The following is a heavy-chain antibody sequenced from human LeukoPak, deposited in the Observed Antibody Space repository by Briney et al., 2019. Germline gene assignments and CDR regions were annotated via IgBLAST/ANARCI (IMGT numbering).Heavy chain of an antibody. V-gene: IGHV1-46*01. CDR2: INPSGGST. J-gene: IGHJ5*02. CDR1: GNTFTSYY. D-gene: IGHD3-10*01. Sequence: ASVKVSCKASGNTFTSYYMHWVRQAPGQGLEWMGIINPSGGSTSYAQKFQGRVTMTRDTSTSTVYMELSSLRSEDTAVYYCARDPELMADRFGFDPWGQGTLVTVSS. CDR3: ARDPELMADRFGFDP.